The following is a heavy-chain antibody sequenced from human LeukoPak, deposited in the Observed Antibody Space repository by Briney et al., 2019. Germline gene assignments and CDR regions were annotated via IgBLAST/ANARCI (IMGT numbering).Heavy chain of an antibody. CDR2: ISGSGGST. J-gene: IGHJ4*02. Sequence: AGGSLRLSCAASGFTFSSYAMSWVRQAPGKGLEWVSAISGSGGSTYYADSVKGRFTISRDNAKNSLYLQMNSLRAEDTAVYYCARYREGSDYWGQGTLVTVSS. D-gene: IGHD1-26*01. V-gene: IGHV3-23*01. CDR3: ARYREGSDY. CDR1: GFTFSSYA.